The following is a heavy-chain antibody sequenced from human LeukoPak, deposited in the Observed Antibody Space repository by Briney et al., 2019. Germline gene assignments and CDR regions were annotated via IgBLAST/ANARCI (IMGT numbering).Heavy chain of an antibody. CDR3: ARSPSTASVDYYYYYGMDV. V-gene: IGHV1-69*01. J-gene: IGHJ6*04. CDR1: GGTFSSYA. CDR2: IIPIFGTA. D-gene: IGHD4-23*01. Sequence: GASVKVSCKASGGTFSSYAISWVRQAPGQGLEWMGGIIPIFGTANYAQKFQGRVTITADESTSTAYMGLSSLRSEDTAVYYCARSPSTASVDYYYYYGMDVWGKGTTVTVSS.